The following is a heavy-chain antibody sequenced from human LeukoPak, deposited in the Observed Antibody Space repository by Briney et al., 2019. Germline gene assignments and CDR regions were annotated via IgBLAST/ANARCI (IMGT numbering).Heavy chain of an antibody. D-gene: IGHD2-2*01. CDR3: ARRGFCSSTSCYVFDY. J-gene: IGHJ4*02. CDR2: IYYSGST. Sequence: PSETLSLTCTVSGGSISNYYWSRIRQPPGKAREWIGYIYYSGSTNYNPSLKSRLTMSVDTSKNQFSLKLTSVTAADTAVYYCARRGFCSSTSCYVFDYWGQGSLVTVSS. V-gene: IGHV4-59*01. CDR1: GGSISNYY.